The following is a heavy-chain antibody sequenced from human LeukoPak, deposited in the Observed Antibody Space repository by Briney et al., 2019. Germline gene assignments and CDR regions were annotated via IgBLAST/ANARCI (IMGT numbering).Heavy chain of an antibody. CDR1: GYSFTSYW. CDR2: IYPGDSDT. J-gene: IGHJ3*02. Sequence: GESLKISCKGSGYSFTSYWIGWVRPMPGKGLEWMGIIYPGDSDTRYSPSFQGQVTISADKSISTAYLQWSSLKASDTAMYYCARQAGSGWYSRGAFDIWGQGTMVTVSS. V-gene: IGHV5-51*01. D-gene: IGHD6-19*01. CDR3: ARQAGSGWYSRGAFDI.